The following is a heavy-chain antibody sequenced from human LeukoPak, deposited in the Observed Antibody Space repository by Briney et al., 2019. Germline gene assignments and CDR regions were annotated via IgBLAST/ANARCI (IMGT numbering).Heavy chain of an antibody. V-gene: IGHV1-69*13. CDR1: GGTFISYA. J-gene: IGHJ6*02. Sequence: LVKVSCKASGGTFISYAISWVRQAPGQGLEWMGGIIPIFGTANYAQKFQGRVTITADESTSTAYMELSSLRSEDTAVYYCARAPAGRYCSSTSCYSRGYYYYGMDVWGQGTTVTVSS. D-gene: IGHD2-2*02. CDR3: ARAPAGRYCSSTSCYSRGYYYYGMDV. CDR2: IIPIFGTA.